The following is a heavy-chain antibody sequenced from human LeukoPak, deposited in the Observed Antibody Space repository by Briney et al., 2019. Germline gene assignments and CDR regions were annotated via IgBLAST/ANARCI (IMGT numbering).Heavy chain of an antibody. V-gene: IGHV1-24*01. J-gene: IGHJ2*01. Sequence: VASVKVSCKVSGYTLTELSMHWVRQAPGKGLEWMGGFDPGDGETIYAQKFQGRVTMTEDTSTDTAYMELSSLRSEDTAVYYCARGDSSGFITGYFDLWGRGTLVTVSS. CDR3: ARGDSSGFITGYFDL. D-gene: IGHD3-22*01. CDR1: GYTLTELS. CDR2: FDPGDGET.